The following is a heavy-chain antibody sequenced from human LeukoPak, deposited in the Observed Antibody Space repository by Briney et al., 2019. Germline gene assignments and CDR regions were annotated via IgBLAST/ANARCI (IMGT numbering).Heavy chain of an antibody. CDR2: ISSSGSTI. D-gene: IGHD2-15*01. CDR3: ARGSDCSGGSCYSYWYFDL. V-gene: IGHV3-48*03. CDR1: GFTFSSYE. J-gene: IGHJ2*01. Sequence: GGSLRLSCAASGFTFSSYEMNWARQAPGKGLEWVSYISSSGSTIYYADSVKGRFTISRDNAKNTLYLQMNSLRAEDTAMYYCARGSDCSGGSCYSYWYFDLWGRGTLVTVSS.